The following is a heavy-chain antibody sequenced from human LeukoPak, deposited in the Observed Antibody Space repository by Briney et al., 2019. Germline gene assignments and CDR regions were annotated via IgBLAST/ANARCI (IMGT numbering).Heavy chain of an antibody. CDR2: IYTSGST. V-gene: IGHV4-61*02. J-gene: IGHJ4*02. CDR1: GGSVSSGSYY. Sequence: SETLSLTCTVSGGSVSSGSYYWSWIRQPAGKGLEWIGRIYTSGSTNYNPSLKSRVTISVDTSKNQFSLKLSSVTAADTAVYYCARAKGPDYYGSGSYDYWGQGTLVTVSS. CDR3: ARAKGPDYYGSGSYDY. D-gene: IGHD3-10*01.